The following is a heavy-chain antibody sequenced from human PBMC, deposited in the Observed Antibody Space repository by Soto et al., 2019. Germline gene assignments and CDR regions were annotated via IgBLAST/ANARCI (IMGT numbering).Heavy chain of an antibody. J-gene: IGHJ5*02. CDR3: ARHYEANVYFPAP. Sequence: VQLQESGPGLVKPSGTLSLTCGVSGASLSSTDWWTWIRQSPGKGLEWIGDIFHTGSTNYNPSLWGRVSISLDMSRNQFSLRLTSVTAADTAIYYCARHYEANVYFPAPWGQGILVTVSS. CDR1: GASLSSTDW. CDR2: IFHTGST. D-gene: IGHD3-16*01. V-gene: IGHV4-4*02.